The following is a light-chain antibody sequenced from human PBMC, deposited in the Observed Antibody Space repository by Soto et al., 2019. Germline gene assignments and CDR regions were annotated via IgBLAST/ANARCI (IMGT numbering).Light chain of an antibody. CDR3: QQYYSTPT. CDR1: QSVLYSSNNKNY. V-gene: IGKV4-1*01. CDR2: WAS. J-gene: IGKJ1*01. Sequence: DIVMTKSPDSLAVSLGERATINCKSSQSVLYSSNNKNYLAWYQQKPGQPPKLLIYWASTRESGVPDRFSGSGSGTDFTLTISSLQAEDVAVYYCQQYYSTPTFGQGTKVDI.